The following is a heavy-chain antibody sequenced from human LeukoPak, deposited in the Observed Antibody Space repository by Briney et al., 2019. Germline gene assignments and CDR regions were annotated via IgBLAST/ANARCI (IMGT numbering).Heavy chain of an antibody. Sequence: PGGSLRLSCAASGFTFSSYAMSWVRQAPGKGLEWVSAISGSGGSTYYADSVKGRFTISRDNSKNTLYLQMNSLRAEDTAVYYCARTYCSGGSCYYDFDYWGQGTLVTVSS. D-gene: IGHD2-15*01. V-gene: IGHV3-23*01. CDR1: GFTFSSYA. CDR3: ARTYCSGGSCYYDFDY. J-gene: IGHJ4*02. CDR2: ISGSGGST.